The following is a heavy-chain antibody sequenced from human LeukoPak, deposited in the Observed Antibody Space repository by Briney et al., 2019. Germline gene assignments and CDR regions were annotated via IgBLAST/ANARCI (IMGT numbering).Heavy chain of an antibody. D-gene: IGHD3-22*01. Sequence: SETLSLICSVSGDSISSYYWSWIRQPAGKGLEWIGRLYTSGSTKYNPSLKSRVIMSVDTSKNQFSLKLSSVTAADTAVYYCARDSYYYDSSGYSAPYFDYWGQGTLVTVSS. CDR3: ARDSYYYDSSGYSAPYFDY. V-gene: IGHV4-4*07. CDR1: GDSISSYY. J-gene: IGHJ4*02. CDR2: LYTSGST.